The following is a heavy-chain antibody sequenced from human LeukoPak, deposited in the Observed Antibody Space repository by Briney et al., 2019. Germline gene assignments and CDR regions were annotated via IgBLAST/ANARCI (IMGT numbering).Heavy chain of an antibody. V-gene: IGHV3-30*18. J-gene: IGHJ4*02. D-gene: IGHD4-23*01. Sequence: GRSLRLSCAASGFTFSSYGMHWVRQAPGKGLEWVAVISYDGSNKYYADSVKGRFTISRDNSKNTLYLQMNSLRAEDTAVYYCAKTLYGGNSDFDYWGQGTLVTVSS. CDR2: ISYDGSNK. CDR1: GFTFSSYG. CDR3: AKTLYGGNSDFDY.